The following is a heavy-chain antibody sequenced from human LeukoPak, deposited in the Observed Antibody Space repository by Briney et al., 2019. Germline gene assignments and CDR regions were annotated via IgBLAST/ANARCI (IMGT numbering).Heavy chain of an antibody. CDR1: GFTFDDYG. Sequence: GWSLRLSCAASGFTFDDYGIHWVRQAPGKGLEWVSGIDWNSGAIGYADSVKGRFTISRDNAKNSLYLQMNSLRAEDTALYYCVKDRAANLYGSGAFEYWGQGTLVTVSS. CDR3: VKDRAANLYGSGAFEY. V-gene: IGHV3-9*01. D-gene: IGHD3-10*01. CDR2: IDWNSGAI. J-gene: IGHJ4*02.